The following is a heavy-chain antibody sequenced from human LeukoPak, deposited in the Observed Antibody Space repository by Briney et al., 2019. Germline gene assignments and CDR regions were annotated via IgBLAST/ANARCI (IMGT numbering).Heavy chain of an antibody. J-gene: IGHJ4*02. CDR1: GFTFSSYS. V-gene: IGHV3-21*01. CDR3: ARDIWFGELGDDY. Sequence: PGGSLRLSCAASGFTFSSYSMNWVRQAPGKGLEWVSSITSSSSYIYYADSVKGRFTISRDNAKNSLYLQMNSLRAEDTAVYYCARDIWFGELGDDYWGQGTLVTVSS. CDR2: ITSSSSYI. D-gene: IGHD3-10*01.